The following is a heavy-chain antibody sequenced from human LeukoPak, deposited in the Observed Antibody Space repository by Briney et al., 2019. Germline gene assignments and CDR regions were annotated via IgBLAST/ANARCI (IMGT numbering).Heavy chain of an antibody. CDR2: IIPIFGTA. Sequence: ASVKVSCKASGGTFSSYAISWVRQAPGQGLEWMGGIIPIFGTANYAQKFQGRVTMTRDTSTSTVYVELSSLRSEDTAVYYCAREIGPRQLHLWGSAFDYWGQGTLVTVSS. CDR3: AREIGPRQLHLWGSAFDY. V-gene: IGHV1-69*05. D-gene: IGHD5-18*01. J-gene: IGHJ4*02. CDR1: GGTFSSYA.